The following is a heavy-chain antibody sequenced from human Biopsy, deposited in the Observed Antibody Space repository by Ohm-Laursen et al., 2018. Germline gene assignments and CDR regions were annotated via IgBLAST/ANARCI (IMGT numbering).Heavy chain of an antibody. D-gene: IGHD2-2*01. V-gene: IGHV1-69*11. CDR3: AREAIGYQLPCND. J-gene: IGHJ4*02. Sequence: SSVKVSCKPSGYTFSNYDIIWVRQAPGQGLEWMGRIIPILRTTAYAQTFLGRVTITADSPTSTVDMELTSLTSDDTAVYFCAREAIGYQLPCNDWGQGTLVTVSS. CDR2: IIPILRTT. CDR1: GYTFSNYD.